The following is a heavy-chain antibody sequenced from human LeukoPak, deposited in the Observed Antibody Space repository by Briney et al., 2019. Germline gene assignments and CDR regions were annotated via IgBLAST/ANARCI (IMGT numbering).Heavy chain of an antibody. V-gene: IGHV3-30*03. D-gene: IGHD3-22*01. CDR3: ARDDEYYYDSSGFDY. Sequence: GRSLRLSCAASGFTFSSYGMHWVRQAPGKGLEWVAVISYDGSNKYYADSVKGRFTISRDNSKNTLYLQMNSLRAEDTAVYYCARDDEYYYDSSGFDYWGQGTLVTVSS. CDR1: GFTFSSYG. CDR2: ISYDGSNK. J-gene: IGHJ4*02.